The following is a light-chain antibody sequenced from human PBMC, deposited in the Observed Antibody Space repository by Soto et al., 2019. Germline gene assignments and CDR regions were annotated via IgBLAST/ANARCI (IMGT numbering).Light chain of an antibody. Sequence: EIVLTQSPATLSLSPGERATLSCRASQSISVYLAWYQKKPGQAPRLLIYDASNRATGIPARFSGSGSGTDFTLTIRSLEPEDFAVYYCQQRTDWPRVTFGQGTRLEIK. V-gene: IGKV3-11*01. CDR3: QQRTDWPRVT. CDR1: QSISVY. CDR2: DAS. J-gene: IGKJ5*01.